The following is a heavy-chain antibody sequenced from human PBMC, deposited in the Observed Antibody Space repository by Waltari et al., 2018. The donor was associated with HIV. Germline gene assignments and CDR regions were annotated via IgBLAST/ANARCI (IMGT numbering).Heavy chain of an antibody. Sequence: QVQVVQSGAEVKKPGASVKVSCKASGYTFTNYARHWVRQAPGQRREWMGWVNAGNGNTKYSQKFQGRVTFTRDTSASTAYMELSSLRSEDTAVYYCAREERQTAYYGMDVWGQGTTVTVSS. V-gene: IGHV1-3*01. D-gene: IGHD6-25*01. J-gene: IGHJ6*02. CDR1: GYTFTNYA. CDR3: AREERQTAYYGMDV. CDR2: VNAGNGNT.